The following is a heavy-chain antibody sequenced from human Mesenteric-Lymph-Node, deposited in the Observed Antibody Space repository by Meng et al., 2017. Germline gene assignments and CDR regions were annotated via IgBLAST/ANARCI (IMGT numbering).Heavy chain of an antibody. CDR1: GFTFSAYW. J-gene: IGHJ5*02. Sequence: GGSLRLSCAASGFTFSAYWMTWVRQAPGKGLEWVANIKQDGSEKYYVDSVKGRFTISRDNTKNSLYLQMNSLRAEDTAVYYCARDRYSSAWGQGALVTVSS. CDR2: IKQDGSEK. D-gene: IGHD6-19*01. V-gene: IGHV3-7*01. CDR3: ARDRYSSA.